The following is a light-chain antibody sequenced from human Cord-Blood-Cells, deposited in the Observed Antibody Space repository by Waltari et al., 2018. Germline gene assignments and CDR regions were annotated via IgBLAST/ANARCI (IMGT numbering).Light chain of an antibody. J-gene: IGKJ4*01. V-gene: IGKV1-9*01. CDR1: QGISSY. Sequence: IQLTQPPSSLAASVGDRYTITCRASQGISSYLAWYQQKPGKAPKLLIYAASTLQSGVPSRFSGSGSGTDFTLTISSLQPEDFATYYCQQLNSYPLTFGGGTKVEIK. CDR2: AAS. CDR3: QQLNSYPLT.